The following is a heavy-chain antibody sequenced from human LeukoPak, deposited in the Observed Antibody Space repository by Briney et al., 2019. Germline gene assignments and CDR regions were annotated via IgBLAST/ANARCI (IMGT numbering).Heavy chain of an antibody. CDR1: GFTFSSYW. V-gene: IGHV3-7*01. CDR3: ARRPRLGFWSGANFDY. CDR2: IKQDGSEK. J-gene: IGHJ4*02. D-gene: IGHD3-3*01. Sequence: PGGSLRLSCAASGFTFSSYWISWVRQAPGKGLEWVANIKQDGSEKYYVDSVKGRFTISRDNAKSSLYLQMNSLRAEDTAVYYCARRPRLGFWSGANFDYWGQGTLVTVSS.